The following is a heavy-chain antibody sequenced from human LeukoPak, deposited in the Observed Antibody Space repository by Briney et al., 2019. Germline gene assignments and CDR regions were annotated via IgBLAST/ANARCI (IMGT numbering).Heavy chain of an antibody. CDR1: GFTFSRYV. D-gene: IGHD2-2*01. Sequence: GGPLRLSCAASGFTFSRYVMHWVRQAPGKGPEYVSAISHNGLSTYYVDSVKGRFTISRDNSKNMLYLHMGSLRVEDLAVYYCASRTDCTSTNCPSAFDLSGQGTMVIVSS. CDR2: ISHNGLST. V-gene: IGHV3-64*02. CDR3: ASRTDCTSTNCPSAFDL. J-gene: IGHJ3*01.